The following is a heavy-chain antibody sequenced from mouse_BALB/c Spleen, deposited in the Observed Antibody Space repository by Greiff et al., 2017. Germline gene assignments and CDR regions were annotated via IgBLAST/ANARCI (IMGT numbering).Heavy chain of an antibody. CDR1: GYAFTNYL. D-gene: IGHD3-2*01. Sequence: VHLVESGAELVRPGTSVKVSCKASGYAFTNYLIEWVKQRPGQGLEWIGVINPGSGGTNYNEKFKGKATLTADKSSSTAYMQLSSLTSDDSAVYFCARDSSGPDYWGQGTTLTVSS. V-gene: IGHV1-54*01. CDR2: INPGSGGT. J-gene: IGHJ2*01. CDR3: ARDSSGPDY.